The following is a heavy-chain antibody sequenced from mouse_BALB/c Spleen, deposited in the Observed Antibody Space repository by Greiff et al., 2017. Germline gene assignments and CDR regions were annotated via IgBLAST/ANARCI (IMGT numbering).Heavy chain of an antibody. J-gene: IGHJ3*01. D-gene: IGHD2-4*01. CDR2: ISYDGSN. CDR1: GYSFTSGYY. Sequence: EVKLQESGPGLVKPSQSLSLTCSVTGYSFTSGYYWNWIRQFPGNKQEWMGYISYDGSNNYNPSLKNRISITRDTSKNQFFLKLNSVTTEDTATYYCASYYDYDAWFAYWGQGTLVTVSA. V-gene: IGHV3-6*02. CDR3: ASYYDYDAWFAY.